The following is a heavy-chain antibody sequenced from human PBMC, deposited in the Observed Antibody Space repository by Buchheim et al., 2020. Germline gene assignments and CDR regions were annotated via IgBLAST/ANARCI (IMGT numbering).Heavy chain of an antibody. V-gene: IGHV3-74*01. Sequence: EVQLVESGGGLVQPGGSLRLSCAASGFTFSSYWMHWVRQAPGKGLVWVSRINSDGSSTSYADSVKGRFTISRDNAKNTLYLQMNSLRAEDTAVYYCARAAIGGYSGYETRDNYYYYYGMDVWGQGTT. J-gene: IGHJ6*02. CDR2: INSDGSST. CDR1: GFTFSSYW. D-gene: IGHD5-12*01. CDR3: ARAAIGGYSGYETRDNYYYYYGMDV.